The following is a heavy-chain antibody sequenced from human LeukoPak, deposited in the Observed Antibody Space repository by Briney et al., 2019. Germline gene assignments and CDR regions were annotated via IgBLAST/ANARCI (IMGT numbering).Heavy chain of an antibody. Sequence: PSETLSLTCTVYGGSFSTYYWTWIRQSPDKGLEWIGEINDDEITNYNPSLESRVTMSIDTAKNQVSLRLRSVTAADTAIYYCSRPAAARGTWHGFDVWGEGTTVTVTS. V-gene: IGHV4-34*01. CDR3: SRPAAARGTWHGFDV. J-gene: IGHJ3*01. CDR1: GGSFSTYY. D-gene: IGHD6-13*01. CDR2: INDDEIT.